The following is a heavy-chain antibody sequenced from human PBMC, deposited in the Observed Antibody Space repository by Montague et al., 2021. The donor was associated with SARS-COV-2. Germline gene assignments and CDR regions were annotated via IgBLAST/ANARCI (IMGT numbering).Heavy chain of an antibody. CDR2: IDWDDDK. J-gene: IGHJ4*02. V-gene: IGHV2-70*01. CDR3: ARSHYDILTGYYTVFDY. D-gene: IGHD3-9*01. Sequence: PALVTPTQTLTLTCTFSGFSLGTSGMCVSWIRQPPGKALEWLALIDWDDDKYYSTSLKTRLTISKDTSKNQVVLTMTNMDPVDTATYYCARSHYDILTGYYTVFDYWGQGTPVTVSS. CDR1: GFSLGTSGMC.